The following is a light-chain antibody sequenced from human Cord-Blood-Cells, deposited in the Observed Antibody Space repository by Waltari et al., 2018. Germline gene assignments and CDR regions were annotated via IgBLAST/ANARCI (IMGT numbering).Light chain of an antibody. V-gene: IGLV3-19*01. CDR1: SLRSYY. Sequence: SSELTQDPAVSVALGQTVRITCQGDSLRSYYASWYQQKPGQAPVLVVYGKNNRPSGIPDRFSGSSAVNTASLTITGAQAEDGADYYCNSRDSSGNHYVFGTGTKVTVL. CDR2: GKN. CDR3: NSRDSSGNHYV. J-gene: IGLJ1*01.